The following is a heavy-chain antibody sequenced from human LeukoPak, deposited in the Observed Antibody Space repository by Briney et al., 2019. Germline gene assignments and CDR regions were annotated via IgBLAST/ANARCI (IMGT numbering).Heavy chain of an antibody. V-gene: IGHV3-74*01. D-gene: IGHD6-6*01. J-gene: IGHJ4*02. Sequence: GGSLRLSCAASGFTFTNYWMHWVRQAPGMGLVWVSRLPPDELGIIYADSVKGRLTVSRDNAKNTVYLQMNNPRVDDTAMYYCVGTIASRGSEYWGQGALVTVSS. CDR3: VGTIASRGSEY. CDR2: LPPDELGI. CDR1: GFTFTNYW.